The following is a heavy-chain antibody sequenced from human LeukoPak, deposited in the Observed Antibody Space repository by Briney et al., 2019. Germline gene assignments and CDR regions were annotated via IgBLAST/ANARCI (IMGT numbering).Heavy chain of an antibody. J-gene: IGHJ4*02. D-gene: IGHD5-24*01. CDR1: GYTFTSYD. CDR3: ARPQEEDGYNYNWAFDY. CDR2: ISGYNGNT. V-gene: IGHV1-18*01. Sequence: ASVKVSCKASGYTFTSYDINWVRQAPGQGLEWMGWISGYNGNTNYAQKLQGRVTITTDTSTSTAYMELRSLRSDDTAVYYCARPQEEDGYNYNWAFDYWGQGTLVTVSS.